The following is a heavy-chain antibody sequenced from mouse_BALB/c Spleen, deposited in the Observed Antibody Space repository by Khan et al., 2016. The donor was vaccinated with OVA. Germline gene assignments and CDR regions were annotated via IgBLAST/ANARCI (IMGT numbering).Heavy chain of an antibody. V-gene: IGHV1S137*01. CDR1: GYIFTDFS. J-gene: IGHJ3*01. CDR3: ARRSGNYRFAY. D-gene: IGHD2-1*01. CDR2: ISTYYGDS. Sequence: VQLQESGAELVRPGVSVKISCKGSGYIFTDFSMHWVKRSHAKSLEWIGVISTYYGDSIYNQNFKDKATLTVEKSSSTAYMELARPTSEDSAIYYCARRSGNYRFAYWGQGTLVTVSA.